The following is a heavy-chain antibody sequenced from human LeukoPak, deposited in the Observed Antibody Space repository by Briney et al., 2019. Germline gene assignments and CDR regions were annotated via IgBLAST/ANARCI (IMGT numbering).Heavy chain of an antibody. J-gene: IGHJ4*02. CDR2: ITPIFGTA. CDR1: GGTFSSYA. Sequence: ASVKVSCKASGGTFSSYAISWVRQAPGQGLEWMGGITPIFGTANYAQKFQGRVTITADESTSTAYMELSSLRSEDTAVYYCARGYCSGGSCPTGFDYWGQGTLVTVSS. CDR3: ARGYCSGGSCPTGFDY. D-gene: IGHD2-15*01. V-gene: IGHV1-69*13.